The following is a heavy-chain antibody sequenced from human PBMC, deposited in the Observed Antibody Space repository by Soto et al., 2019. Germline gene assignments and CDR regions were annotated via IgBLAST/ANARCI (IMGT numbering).Heavy chain of an antibody. Sequence: QAHLEQSGAELKRPGASVKVSCKASGYTFSDFDINWLRQAPGQGPEWMGWMNAKSGDTFFAQRFQGKFNMTWDTSLSTAYMEVGSLTSDDTAIYYGARGNPFNYAGFDVWGQGTTVAVSS. J-gene: IGHJ6*02. D-gene: IGHD3-16*01. CDR3: ARGNPFNYAGFDV. CDR1: GYTFSDFD. V-gene: IGHV1-8*01. CDR2: MNAKSGDT.